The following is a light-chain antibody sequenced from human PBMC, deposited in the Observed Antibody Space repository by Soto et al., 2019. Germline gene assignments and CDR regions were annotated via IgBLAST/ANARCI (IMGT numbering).Light chain of an antibody. Sequence: EIVLTQSPATLSLSPGERATLSCRASQSVSNYLAWYQQKPGQAPRLLIYDASNRATGIPARFSGSGSGTDFTLTISSLEPEDFAVYYCQQSYSSPLTFGQGTRLDIK. CDR2: DAS. CDR1: QSVSNY. V-gene: IGKV3-11*01. J-gene: IGKJ5*01. CDR3: QQSYSSPLT.